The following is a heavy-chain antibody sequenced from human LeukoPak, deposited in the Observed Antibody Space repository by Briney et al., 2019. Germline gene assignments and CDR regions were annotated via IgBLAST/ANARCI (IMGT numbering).Heavy chain of an antibody. CDR1: GFTFSSYG. J-gene: IGHJ4*02. D-gene: IGHD1-26*01. V-gene: IGHV3-30*02. CDR2: IWYDGSNK. CDR3: VVGATSGDY. Sequence: GGSLRLSCAASGFTFSSYGMHWVRQAPGKGLEWVAVIWYDGSNKYYADSVKGRFTISRDSSKNTLYLQMNSLRAEDTAVYYSVVGATSGDYWGQGTLVTVSS.